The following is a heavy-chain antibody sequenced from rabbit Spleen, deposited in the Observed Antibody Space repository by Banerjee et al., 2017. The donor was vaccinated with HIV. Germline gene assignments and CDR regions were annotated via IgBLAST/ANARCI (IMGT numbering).Heavy chain of an antibody. CDR3: ARGFYTYDDYVNFYGCYFNL. Sequence: QEQLVESGGGLVQPGGSLTLTCTASGFSFSSGYYMCWVRQAPGKGLEWIACIYAGSSGNIYYASWAKGRFTISKTSSTTMTLQMTSLTAADTATYFCARGFYTYDDYVNFYGCYFNLWGPGTLVTVS. D-gene: IGHD2-1*01. J-gene: IGHJ4*01. V-gene: IGHV1S45*01. CDR1: GFSFSSGYY. CDR2: IYAGSSGNI.